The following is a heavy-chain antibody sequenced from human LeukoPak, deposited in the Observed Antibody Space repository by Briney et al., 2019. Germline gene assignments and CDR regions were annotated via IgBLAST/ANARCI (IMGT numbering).Heavy chain of an antibody. Sequence: GESLKISCKGSGYSFTSYWIGWVRQMPGKGLEWMGIIWPGDSDTRYSPSFQGQVTISAGKSVSTAYLQWSSLKASDTAMYYCARLLPGGDGYNFFDYGGQGTLVTVSS. J-gene: IGHJ4*02. V-gene: IGHV5-51*01. CDR2: IWPGDSDT. CDR3: ARLLPGGDGYNFFDY. D-gene: IGHD5-24*01. CDR1: GYSFTSYW.